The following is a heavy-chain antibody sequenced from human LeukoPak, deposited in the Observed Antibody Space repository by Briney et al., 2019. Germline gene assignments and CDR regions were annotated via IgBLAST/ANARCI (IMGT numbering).Heavy chain of an antibody. V-gene: IGHV4-30-4*01. J-gene: IGHJ4*02. D-gene: IGHD2-2*01. CDR2: IYYDGST. Sequence: SETLSLTCTVSGGSIRSADYYWSWIRQPPGKGLEWIGYIYYDGSTYYNPSLKSRVTISVDTSKIQFSLKLRSVTAADTAVYYYARFCSSASCYAGFDYWGQGTLVTVSS. CDR1: GGSIRSADYY. CDR3: ARFCSSASCYAGFDY.